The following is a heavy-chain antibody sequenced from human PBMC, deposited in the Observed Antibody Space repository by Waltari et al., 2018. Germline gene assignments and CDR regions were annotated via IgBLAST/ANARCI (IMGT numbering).Heavy chain of an antibody. CDR1: GYTFSDFG. CDR3: ARERHRLMEVGYLMALDP. D-gene: IGHD3-3*01. Sequence: QAQLVQSGAEVKKPGASVKVSCRASGYTFSDFGISWVRQAPGQGLEWMGWISANNGNTNLAQKFQGRLIMTKDTFTPTVYMELNYLTSDNTAVYYCARERHRLMEVGYLMALDPWGQGALVTVSS. J-gene: IGHJ5*02. CDR2: ISANNGNT. V-gene: IGHV1-18*01.